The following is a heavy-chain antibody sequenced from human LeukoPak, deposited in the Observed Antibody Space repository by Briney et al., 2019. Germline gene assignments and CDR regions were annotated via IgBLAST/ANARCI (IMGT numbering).Heavy chain of an antibody. CDR2: INNSGNT. D-gene: IGHD3-16*01. V-gene: IGHV4-34*01. CDR3: ARGEGGAFNS. Sequence: SETLSLTCAVYGGSLSDYYWGWIRQPPGKGLEWIGEINNSGNTNYDPSLKSRVTMSVDTSKNQFSLKVKSVTAADTALYYCARGEGGAFNSWGQGTLVTVTS. CDR1: GGSLSDYY. J-gene: IGHJ5*01.